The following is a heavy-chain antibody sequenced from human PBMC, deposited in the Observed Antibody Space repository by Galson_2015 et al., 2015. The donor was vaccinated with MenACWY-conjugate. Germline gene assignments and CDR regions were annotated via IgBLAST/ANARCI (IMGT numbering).Heavy chain of an antibody. CDR1: GFTFRSYG. CDR3: AKDPVNEGTGGAGFDY. V-gene: IGHV3-30*02. J-gene: IGHJ4*02. Sequence: SLRLSCAASGFTFRSYGIHWVRQAPGKGLEWVAFIRYDGNDKFYAESVKGRFTISRDNSKNTLNLQMNSLRAEDTAMYYCAKDPVNEGTGGAGFDYWGQGTLVTVSS. D-gene: IGHD1-26*01. CDR2: IRYDGNDK.